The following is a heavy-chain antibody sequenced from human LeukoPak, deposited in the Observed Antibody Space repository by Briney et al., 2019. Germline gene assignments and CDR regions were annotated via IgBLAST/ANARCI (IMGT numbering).Heavy chain of an antibody. Sequence: PGGSLRLSCAASGFTFDDYAMSWVRQAPGKGLEWVSGISGSGGSTYYADSMKGRFTISRDNSKNTLYLQMHNLRGEDAAIYYCAKGGSGWYREYFDDWGQGTLVTVSS. J-gene: IGHJ4*02. CDR1: GFTFDDYA. V-gene: IGHV3-23*01. CDR2: ISGSGGST. CDR3: AKGGSGWYREYFDD. D-gene: IGHD6-19*01.